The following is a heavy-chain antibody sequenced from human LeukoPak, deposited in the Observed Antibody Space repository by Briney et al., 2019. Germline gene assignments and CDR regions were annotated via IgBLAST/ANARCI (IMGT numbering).Heavy chain of an antibody. V-gene: IGHV3-72*01. D-gene: IGHD3-10*01. Sequence: PGRSLRLSCAASGFTFSNYAMHWVRQAPGKGLEWVGRTRKKVNSYTTEYAASVKGRFTISRDDSKNSLYLQMNSLKTEDTAVYYCARSYGSGTYPFDYWGQGTLVTVSS. CDR1: GFTFSNYA. CDR2: TRKKVNSYTT. CDR3: ARSYGSGTYPFDY. J-gene: IGHJ4*02.